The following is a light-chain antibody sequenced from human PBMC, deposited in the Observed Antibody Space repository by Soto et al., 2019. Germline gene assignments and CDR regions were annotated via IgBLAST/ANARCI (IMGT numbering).Light chain of an antibody. CDR3: QQHNDWPT. J-gene: IGKJ1*01. CDR2: GAS. V-gene: IGKV3-15*01. CDR1: QSVGSN. Sequence: EIVMTQSPATLSVSPGERATLSCRASQSVGSNLAWYQQKPGQTPRLLIYGASTRATGIPARFSGSGSGTEFTLTISSLQSEDFALYYCQQHNDWPTFGQGTKVDI.